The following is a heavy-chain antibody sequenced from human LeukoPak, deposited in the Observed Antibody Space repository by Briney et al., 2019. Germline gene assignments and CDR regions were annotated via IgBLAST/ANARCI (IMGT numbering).Heavy chain of an antibody. Sequence: GGSLRLSCAASGFTFSNYYMAWIRQAPGKGLEWVSSISHSGDTIYDADSVKGRFTISRDNAKNSLYLQMNSLRAEDTAVYYCARDRTTLTFYDNWGQGTLVTVSS. V-gene: IGHV3-11*01. CDR2: ISHSGDTI. D-gene: IGHD4-17*01. J-gene: IGHJ4*02. CDR3: ARDRTTLTFYDN. CDR1: GFTFSNYY.